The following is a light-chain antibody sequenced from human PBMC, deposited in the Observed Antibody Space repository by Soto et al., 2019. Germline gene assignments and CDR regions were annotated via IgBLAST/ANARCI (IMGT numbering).Light chain of an antibody. CDR3: MQGTHCPGT. J-gene: IGKJ1*01. V-gene: IGKV2-30*01. Sequence: DVVMTQSPLSLPVTLGQPASISCRSSQSPLYSDGNTYLSWFQQRPGQSPRRLIYKVSNRDYGVPGRLSGRGSGTDFTLKISRVEAEDVGVYYCMQGTHCPGTFGQGTKVDIK. CDR1: QSPLYSDGNTY. CDR2: KVS.